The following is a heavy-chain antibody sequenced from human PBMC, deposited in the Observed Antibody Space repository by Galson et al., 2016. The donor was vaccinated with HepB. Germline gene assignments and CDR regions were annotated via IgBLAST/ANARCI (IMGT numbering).Heavy chain of an antibody. D-gene: IGHD5-18*01. J-gene: IGHJ4*02. CDR2: IYSGGNT. V-gene: IGHV3-53*01. CDR1: GFTVSSNY. CDR3: AREDSYGNDGDRYYFAY. Sequence: SLRLSCAASGFTVSSNYMSWVRQAPGKGLEWVSVIYSGGNTYYADSVKGRFTISRDNSKNTLYLQMSSLRAEDTALYYCAREDSYGNDGDRYYFAYWGQGTLVTVSS.